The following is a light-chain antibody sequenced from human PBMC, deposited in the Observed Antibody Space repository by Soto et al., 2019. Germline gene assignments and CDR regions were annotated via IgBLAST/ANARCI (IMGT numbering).Light chain of an antibody. CDR3: QQYYSTPRT. CDR1: KSVLYSSNNKNY. J-gene: IGKJ3*01. Sequence: DIVMTQSPDSLSVSLGERATINCKSSKSVLYSSNNKNYLAWYQQKPGQHPKLLIYWASTRESGVPDRFSGSGSGTDFTLTISSLQAEDVAVYYCQQYYSTPRTVGPGPKVDIK. CDR2: WAS. V-gene: IGKV4-1*01.